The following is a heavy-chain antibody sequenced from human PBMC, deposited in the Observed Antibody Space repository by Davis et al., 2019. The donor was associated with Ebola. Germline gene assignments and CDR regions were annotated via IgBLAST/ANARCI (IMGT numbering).Heavy chain of an antibody. Sequence: GESLKISCAASGFTFSSYWMSWVRQAPGKGLEWVANIKQDGSEKYYVDSVKGRFTISRDNAKNTLYLQMNGLRAEDTAVYYCAKDFDYENAYWGQGTLVTISS. CDR1: GFTFSSYW. D-gene: IGHD3-9*01. J-gene: IGHJ4*02. V-gene: IGHV3-7*01. CDR2: IKQDGSEK. CDR3: AKDFDYENAY.